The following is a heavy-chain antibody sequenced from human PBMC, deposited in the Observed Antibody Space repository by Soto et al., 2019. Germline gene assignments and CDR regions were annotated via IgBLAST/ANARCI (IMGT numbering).Heavy chain of an antibody. Sequence: PSETLSLTCTVSSGSIKSYYWSWIRQPPGKGLEWIGYVYYDGTTNYNPSLKSRVTTSLDTSKNQVSLNLNSVTAADTAVYYCARGRFSSSWSYGMDVWGQGTTVTVSS. CDR1: SGSIKSYY. J-gene: IGHJ6*02. D-gene: IGHD6-13*01. V-gene: IGHV4-59*01. CDR3: ARGRFSSSWSYGMDV. CDR2: VYYDGTT.